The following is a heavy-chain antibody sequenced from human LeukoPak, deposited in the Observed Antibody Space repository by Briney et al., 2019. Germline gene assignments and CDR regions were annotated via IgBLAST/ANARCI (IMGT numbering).Heavy chain of an antibody. CDR3: TRVGGYGDYGFDY. V-gene: IGHV6-1*01. CDR1: GDSVSGNSAA. D-gene: IGHD4-17*01. CDR2: TYYRSKWYN. J-gene: IGHJ4*02. Sequence: SQTLSLTCAISGDSVSGNSAAWNWIRQSPSRGLEWLGRTYYRSKWYNDNAISVKSRITINPDTSKNQFSLQLNSVTPEDTAVYYCTRVGGYGDYGFDYWGQGTLVTVSS.